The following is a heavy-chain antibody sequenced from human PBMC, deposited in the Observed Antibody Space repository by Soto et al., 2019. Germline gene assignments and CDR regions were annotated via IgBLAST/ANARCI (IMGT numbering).Heavy chain of an antibody. V-gene: IGHV4-59*01. CDR1: GGSISSYY. Sequence: PSETLSLTCTVSGGSISSYYWSWIRQPPGKGLEWIGYIYYSGSTNYNPSLKSRVTISVDTSKNQFSLKLSSVTAADTAVDYWARGKLATTNSYWDQGSLVIVSS. D-gene: IGHD5-12*01. CDR3: ARGKLATTNSY. CDR2: IYYSGST. J-gene: IGHJ4*02.